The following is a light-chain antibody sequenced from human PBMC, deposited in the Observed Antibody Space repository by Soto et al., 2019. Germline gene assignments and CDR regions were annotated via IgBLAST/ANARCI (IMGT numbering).Light chain of an antibody. CDR2: GAS. CDR3: QQYANWPPFT. CDR1: QSVSSR. V-gene: IGKV3-15*01. J-gene: IGKJ5*01. Sequence: EIVLTQSPATLSVSPGESATLSCRASQSVSSRLGWYQQRPGQAPRLLIYGASTRATGIPARSSGSGSGTEFTLTISSLQSEDSAVYYCQQYANWPPFTFGQGTRLEIK.